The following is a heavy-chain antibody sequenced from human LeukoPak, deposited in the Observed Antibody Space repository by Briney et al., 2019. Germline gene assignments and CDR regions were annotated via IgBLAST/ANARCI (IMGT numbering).Heavy chain of an antibody. J-gene: IGHJ5*02. CDR2: IYYTGST. D-gene: IGHD2-15*01. CDR1: GGSISSGGYY. V-gene: IGHV4-61*08. Sequence: SQTLSLTCTVSGGSISSGGYYWSWIRQPPGKGLEWIGYIYYTGSTNYSPSLQSRVTISADTSKNLFSLNLSSVTAADTAVYYCARATLGYCSGGSCYSFDPWGQGTLVTVSS. CDR3: ARATLGYCSGGSCYSFDP.